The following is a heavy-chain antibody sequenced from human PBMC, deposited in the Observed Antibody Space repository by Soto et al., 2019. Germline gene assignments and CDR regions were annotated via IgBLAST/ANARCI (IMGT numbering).Heavy chain of an antibody. CDR2: MYSGGST. J-gene: IGHJ5*02. V-gene: IGHV3-53*01. Sequence: EVQLVESGGGLIQPGGSLRLSCVASGFTVSNTYVSWVRQAPGKGLEWLSLMYSGGSTYYGHSVKGRFTISRDNSKNTLYLPLNSLRVDDTAVYYCARDARSSGWFGWFDPWGQGTLVTVSS. CDR1: GFTVSNTY. D-gene: IGHD6-19*01. CDR3: ARDARSSGWFGWFDP.